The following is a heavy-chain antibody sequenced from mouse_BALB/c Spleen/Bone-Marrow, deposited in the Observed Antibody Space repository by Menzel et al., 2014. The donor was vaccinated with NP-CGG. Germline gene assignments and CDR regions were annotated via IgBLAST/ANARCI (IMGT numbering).Heavy chain of an antibody. CDR3: TTLGRFAY. Sequence: QVQLQQSGAELVKPGVSVKLSCNASGYTFSNYYLYWVQQRPGQDLEWIGEINPSNGGTNFNEKSKSKVTLTVDRSSSTGYMQLSSLTCEDSAVYYCTTLGRFAYWGQGTLVTVSA. V-gene: IGHV1S16*01. J-gene: IGHJ3*01. CDR1: GYTFSNYY. CDR2: INPSNGGT. D-gene: IGHD4-1*01.